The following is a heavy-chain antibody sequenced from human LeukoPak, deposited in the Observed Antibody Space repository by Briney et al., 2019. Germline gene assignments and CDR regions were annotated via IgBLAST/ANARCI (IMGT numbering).Heavy chain of an antibody. CDR1: GFTFSSYN. D-gene: IGHD6-13*01. Sequence: GGSLRLSCAASGFTFSSYNMNWVRQTPGKGLEWVSSISSSSSFIYYADSVKGRFTISRDNAKNSLYLQMNSLRAEDTTVYYCARDVLIAADGVIRLDAFDIWGQGTVVTVSS. J-gene: IGHJ3*02. CDR3: ARDVLIAADGVIRLDAFDI. CDR2: ISSSSSFI. V-gene: IGHV3-21*01.